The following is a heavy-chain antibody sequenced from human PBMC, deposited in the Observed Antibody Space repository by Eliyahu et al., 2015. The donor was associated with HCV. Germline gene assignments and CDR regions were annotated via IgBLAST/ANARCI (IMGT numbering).Heavy chain of an antibody. Sequence: EVQLVESGGGLVKPGGSXRXSCEAXXXGFTFSSYSMNWVRQAPGKGLEWVSSMSSGSSYIYYADSVKGRFTISRDNAKNSLYLQMNSLRAEDTAVYYCARDRQQLVSRDAFDLWGQGTMVTVSS. J-gene: IGHJ3*01. CDR3: ARDRQQLVSRDAFDL. D-gene: IGHD6-13*01. V-gene: IGHV3-21*01. CDR2: MSSGSSYI. CDR1: GFTFSSYS.